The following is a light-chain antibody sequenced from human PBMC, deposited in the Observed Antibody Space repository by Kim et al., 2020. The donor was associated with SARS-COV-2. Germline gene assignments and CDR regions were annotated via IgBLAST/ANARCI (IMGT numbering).Light chain of an antibody. V-gene: IGKV1-12*01. CDR3: QQCHSFPLT. CDR1: QGVRTY. Sequence: DIQMTQSPSSVSASVGDRVTITCRASQGVRTYVAWYQQKPGEAPNLLIYSASTLHRGVPSRFSGSGSETDFTLTISSLQPEDFATYYCQQCHSFPLTFGGGTKLVIK. CDR2: SAS. J-gene: IGKJ4*01.